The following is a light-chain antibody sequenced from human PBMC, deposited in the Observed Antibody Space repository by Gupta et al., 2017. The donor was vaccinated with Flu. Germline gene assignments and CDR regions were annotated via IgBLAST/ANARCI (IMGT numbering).Light chain of an antibody. J-gene: IGKJ4*01. CDR3: QQRTNWPKVT. CDR1: QDVNDY. CDR2: DAS. V-gene: IGKV3-11*01. Sequence: DIVLTQSPATLSLSPGQRATLSCRAKQDVNDYLAWFQHKPGQAPRLLIYDASNRATGIPARFSGSGCGTDFTLTISSREQEEFARYYCQQRTNWPKVTFGGGTKVDIK.